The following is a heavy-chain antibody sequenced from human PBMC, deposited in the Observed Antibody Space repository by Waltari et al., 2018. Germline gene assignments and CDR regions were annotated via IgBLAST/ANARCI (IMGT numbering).Heavy chain of an antibody. CDR3: AKDPFWTMVQGPLGY. D-gene: IGHD3-10*01. J-gene: IGHJ4*02. V-gene: IGHV3-23*04. CDR1: GFTFSSYA. Sequence: EVQLVESGGGLVQPGGSLRLSCAASGFTFSSYAISWVRQAPGKGLEWVSAISGSGGSTYYADSVKGRFTMSRDNSKNTLYLQMNSLRAEDTAVYYCAKDPFWTMVQGPLGYWGQGTLVTVSS. CDR2: ISGSGGST.